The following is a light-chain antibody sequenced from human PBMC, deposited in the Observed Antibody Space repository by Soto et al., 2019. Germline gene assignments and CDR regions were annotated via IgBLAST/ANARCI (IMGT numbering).Light chain of an antibody. V-gene: IGKV1-5*03. CDR3: QQYNNWPPWT. J-gene: IGKJ1*01. CDR2: KAS. CDR1: QTITYY. Sequence: DTQITQSPSSLSASVGDRVTITCRASQTITYYLNWYHQKPGKAPKLLIYKASSLESGVPSRFSGSGSGTEFTLTISSLQSEDFAVYYCQQYNNWPPWTFGQGTKVDIK.